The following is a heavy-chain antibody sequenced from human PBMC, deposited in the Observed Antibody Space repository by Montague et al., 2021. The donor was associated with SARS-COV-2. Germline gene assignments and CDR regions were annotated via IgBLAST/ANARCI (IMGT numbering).Heavy chain of an antibody. Sequence: SETLSLTCHAYGASFSGYCWSWVRQSPGKGLEWIGEVIHSGTTNYNPSLKGRVTISIDSSNDRFSLRLTSLTAADTGVYYCASGEFFYYGSGNYYRSALDDWGQGTTVTVSS. V-gene: IGHV4-34*12. CDR2: VIHSGTT. CDR3: ASGEFFYYGSGNYYRSALDD. CDR1: GASFSGYC. D-gene: IGHD3-10*01. J-gene: IGHJ6*02.